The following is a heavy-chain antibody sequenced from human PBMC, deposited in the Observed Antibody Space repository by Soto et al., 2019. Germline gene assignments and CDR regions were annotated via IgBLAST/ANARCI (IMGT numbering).Heavy chain of an antibody. J-gene: IGHJ4*02. V-gene: IGHV3-7*03. CDR1: GFTFSSYW. CDR3: ARGLNSAYYFDY. CDR2: IKQDGSEK. Sequence: EVQLVESGGGLVQPGGSLRLSCAASGFTFSSYWMSWVRQAPGKGLEWVANIKQDGSEKYYVDSVKGRFTIPRDNAKISLYLQMNRLRAEDTAVYYCARGLNSAYYFDYWGQGTLVTVSS.